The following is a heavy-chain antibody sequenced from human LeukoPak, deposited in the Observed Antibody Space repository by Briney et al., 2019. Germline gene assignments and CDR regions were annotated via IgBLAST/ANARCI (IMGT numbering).Heavy chain of an antibody. V-gene: IGHV4-30-2*01. CDR2: IYHSGST. D-gene: IGHD6-6*01. J-gene: IGHJ4*02. CDR3: ARKSARWDLGY. Sequence: SETLSLTCAVSGGSISSGGYSWSWIRQPPGKGLEWIGYIYHSGSTYYNPSLKSRVTISVDRSKNQFSLKLSSVTAADTAVYYCARKSARWDLGYWGQGTLVTVSS. CDR1: GGSISSGGYS.